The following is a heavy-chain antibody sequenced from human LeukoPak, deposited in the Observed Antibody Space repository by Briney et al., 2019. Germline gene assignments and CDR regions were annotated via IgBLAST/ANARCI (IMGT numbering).Heavy chain of an antibody. J-gene: IGHJ4*02. CDR3: AGDIVVVPAAIPGGYDY. Sequence: SETLSLTCTVSGGSISSSSYYWGWIRQPPGKGLEWIGSIYYSGSTYYNPSLKSRVTISVDTSKNQLSLKLSSVTAADTAVYYCAGDIVVVPAAIPGGYDYWGQGTLVTVSS. CDR1: GGSISSSSYY. V-gene: IGHV4-39*02. D-gene: IGHD2-2*02. CDR2: IYYSGST.